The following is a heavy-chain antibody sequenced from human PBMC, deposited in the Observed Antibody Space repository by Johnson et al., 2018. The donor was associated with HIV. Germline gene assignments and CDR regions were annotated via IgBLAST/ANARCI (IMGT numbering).Heavy chain of an antibody. CDR1: GFTFSDHW. CDR3: VRTSCTGARCLGYDPFDV. J-gene: IGHJ3*01. D-gene: IGHD3-16*01. CDR2: INGDGSRT. V-gene: IGHV3-74*01. Sequence: VQLVESGGGLVQPGGSLRLSCGASGFTFSDHWMQWVRQAPGKGLVWVSRINGDGSRTSYADSVKGRFTIARDNAKNTLFLEMNSLRAEDTAVYYCVRTSCTGARCLGYDPFDVWGQGTMVTVSS.